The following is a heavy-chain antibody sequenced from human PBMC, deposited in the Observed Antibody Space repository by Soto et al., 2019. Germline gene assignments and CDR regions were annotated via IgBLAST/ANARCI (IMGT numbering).Heavy chain of an antibody. D-gene: IGHD6-19*01. CDR3: ARVHSSGWYLSYYYYGMDV. Sequence: ASVKVSCKASGYTFTSYDINWVRQATGQGLEWMGWMNPNSGNTGYAQKFQGRVTMTRNTSISTAYVELSSLRSEDTAVYYCARVHSSGWYLSYYYYGMDVWGQGTTVTVSS. CDR1: GYTFTSYD. CDR2: MNPNSGNT. V-gene: IGHV1-8*01. J-gene: IGHJ6*02.